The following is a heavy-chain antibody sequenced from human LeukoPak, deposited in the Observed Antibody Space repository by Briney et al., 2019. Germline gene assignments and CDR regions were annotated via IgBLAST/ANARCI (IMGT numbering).Heavy chain of an antibody. CDR2: IYYTKNS. J-gene: IGHJ4*02. CDR1: GGSICSGPYY. V-gene: IGHV4-39*01. CDR3: ARRDNSDSSGYFDH. D-gene: IGHD3-22*01. Sequence: PSETLSLTCTVSGGSICSGPYYWSWIRQTPGKGLEWIGTIYYTKNSYYNSSLKSRVTISIDTSKNQFSLKLNSVTAADTAIYYCARRDNSDSSGYFDHWGQGTLVTVSS.